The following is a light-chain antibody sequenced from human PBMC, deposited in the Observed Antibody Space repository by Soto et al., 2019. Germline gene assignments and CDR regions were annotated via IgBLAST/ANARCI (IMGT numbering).Light chain of an antibody. CDR3: SSYTSSSTLYV. J-gene: IGLJ1*01. CDR2: EVS. CDR1: SSDVGGYNY. V-gene: IGLV2-14*01. Sequence: QSAVTQPASVSGSPGQSITISCTGTSSDVGGYNYVSWYQQHPGKAPKLMIYEVSNRPSGVSNRFSGSKSGNTASLTISGLQAEDEADYYCSSYTSSSTLYVFGTGTTVSVL.